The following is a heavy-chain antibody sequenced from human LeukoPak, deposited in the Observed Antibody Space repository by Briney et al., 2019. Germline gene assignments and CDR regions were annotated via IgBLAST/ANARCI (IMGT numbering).Heavy chain of an antibody. Sequence: GGSLRLSCAASGYTFRHYSVNWVRPAPGKGLEWVSSISSTGDYIYYADSVKGRFTISRDNAKSSLYLQMNSLRAEDTAVYYCVSGNDPDSTWESYRLDAFDIWGQGTTVIVSS. CDR1: GYTFRHYS. V-gene: IGHV3-21*01. J-gene: IGHJ3*02. D-gene: IGHD3-16*02. CDR3: VSGNDPDSTWESYRLDAFDI. CDR2: ISSTGDYI.